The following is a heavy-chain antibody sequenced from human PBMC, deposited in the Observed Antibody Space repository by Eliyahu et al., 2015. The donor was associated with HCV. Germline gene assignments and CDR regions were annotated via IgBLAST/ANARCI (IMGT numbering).Heavy chain of an antibody. Sequence: QVQLQQWGAGLLKPSETLSLTCAXYGGSFSGYYWSWIRQPPGKGLEWIGEINHSGSTNYNPSLKSRVTISVDTSKNQFSLKLRSVTAADTAVYYCARGDTSYYGSGSYYSPFDSWGRGTLVTVSS. D-gene: IGHD3-10*01. CDR3: ARGDTSYYGSGSYYSPFDS. CDR1: GGSFSGYY. J-gene: IGHJ4*02. CDR2: INHSGST. V-gene: IGHV4-34*01.